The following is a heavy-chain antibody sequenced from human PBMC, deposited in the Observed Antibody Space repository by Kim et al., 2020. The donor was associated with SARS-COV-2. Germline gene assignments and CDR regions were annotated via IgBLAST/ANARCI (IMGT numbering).Heavy chain of an antibody. J-gene: IGHJ6*02. CDR3: ARDGFANYGMDV. V-gene: IGHV4-59*01. D-gene: IGHD3-16*01. Sequence: YNPSLKSRVTISVDTSKNPFSLKLSSVTAADTAVYYCARDGFANYGMDVWGQGTTVTVSS.